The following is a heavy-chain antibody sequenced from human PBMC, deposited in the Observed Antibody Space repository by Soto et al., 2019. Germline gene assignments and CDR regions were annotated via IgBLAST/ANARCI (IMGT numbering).Heavy chain of an antibody. CDR1: GYTFTSYA. Sequence: ASVKVSCKASGYTFTSYAMHWVRQAPGQRLEWMGWINAGNGNTKYSQKFQGRVTITRNTSASTAYMELSSLRSEDTAVYYCAGGGSGSYYTWSWFDAWGQGTPVTVSS. J-gene: IGHJ5*02. CDR3: AGGGSGSYYTWSWFDA. V-gene: IGHV1-3*01. CDR2: INAGNGNT. D-gene: IGHD3-10*01.